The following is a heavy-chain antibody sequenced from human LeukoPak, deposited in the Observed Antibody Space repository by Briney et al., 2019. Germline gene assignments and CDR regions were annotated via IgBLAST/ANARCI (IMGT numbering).Heavy chain of an antibody. CDR3: ARAALRITMVRGVIITPLGY. CDR1: GYTFTGYY. J-gene: IGHJ4*02. D-gene: IGHD3-10*01. V-gene: IGHV1-2*02. Sequence: GASVKISCKASGYTFTGYYMHWVRQAPGQGLEWMGWINPNSGGTNYAQKFQGRVTMTRDTSISTAYMELSRLRSDDTAVYYCARAALRITMVRGVIITPLGYWGQGTLVTVSS. CDR2: INPNSGGT.